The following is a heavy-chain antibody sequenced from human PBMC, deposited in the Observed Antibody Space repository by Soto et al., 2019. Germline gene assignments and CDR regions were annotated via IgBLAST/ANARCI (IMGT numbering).Heavy chain of an antibody. CDR3: AGLGMVAAHREFDP. Sequence: QVQLQESGPGLVKPSGTLSLTCAVSSGTISSSNWWTWVRQPPGKGLEWFGEINQSGSPNYNPPLKSRVTISGDKSKSQFFLKLSSVTAADTAIYYCAGLGMVAAHREFDPWGQGTLVTVSS. V-gene: IGHV4-4*02. D-gene: IGHD2-15*01. CDR2: INQSGSP. J-gene: IGHJ5*02. CDR1: SGTISSSNW.